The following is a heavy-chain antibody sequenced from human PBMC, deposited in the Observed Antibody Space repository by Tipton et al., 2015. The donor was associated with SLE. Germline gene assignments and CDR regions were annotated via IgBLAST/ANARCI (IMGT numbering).Heavy chain of an antibody. J-gene: IGHJ4*02. CDR1: GASMNTHY. D-gene: IGHD1-26*01. CDR2: IDYSGST. CDR3: AREVIVGATKYDY. V-gene: IGHV4-59*11. Sequence: TLSLTCTVSGASMNTHYWSWIRQLPRKGLEWIGSIDYSGSTNYNPSLKSRASITVYTSRNQFSLKLYSVTAADTAVYYCAREVIVGATKYDYWGQGAPVTVSS.